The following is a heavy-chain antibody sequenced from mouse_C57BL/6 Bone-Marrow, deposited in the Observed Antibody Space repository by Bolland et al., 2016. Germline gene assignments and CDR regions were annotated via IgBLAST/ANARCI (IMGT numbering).Heavy chain of an antibody. Sequence: NGGTSYNQKFKGKATLTVDTSSSTAYMELNSLTSEDSAVYYCVRGGYYGSSYEFAYWGQGTLV. J-gene: IGHJ3*01. V-gene: IGHV1-36*01. CDR2: NGGT. CDR3: VRGGYYGSSYEFAY. D-gene: IGHD1-1*01.